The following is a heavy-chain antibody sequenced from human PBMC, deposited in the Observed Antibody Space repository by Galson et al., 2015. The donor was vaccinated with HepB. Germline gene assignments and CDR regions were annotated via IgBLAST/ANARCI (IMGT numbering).Heavy chain of an antibody. D-gene: IGHD2-15*01. V-gene: IGHV1-69*13. CDR3: ARDSGEYCSGGSCYANAFDY. J-gene: IGHJ4*02. Sequence: SVKASCKASGGTFSSYAISWVRQAPGQGLEWMGGIIPIFGTANYAQKFQGRVTITADESTSTAYMELSSLRSEDTAVYYCARDSGEYCSGGSCYANAFDYWGQGTLVTVSS. CDR1: GGTFSSYA. CDR2: IIPIFGTA.